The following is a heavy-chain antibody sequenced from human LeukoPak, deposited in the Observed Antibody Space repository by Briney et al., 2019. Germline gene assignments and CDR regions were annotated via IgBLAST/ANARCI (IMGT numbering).Heavy chain of an antibody. V-gene: IGHV3-15*01. Sequence: GGSLRLSCAASGFTFSNAWMSWVRQAPGKGLEWVGRIKSKTDGGTTDYAAPVKGRFAISRDDSKNTLYLQMNSLRAEDTAVYYCARERGGSLTPGFIDYWGQGTLVTVSS. CDR3: ARERGGSLTPGFIDY. D-gene: IGHD1-26*01. J-gene: IGHJ4*02. CDR1: GFTFSNAW. CDR2: IKSKTDGGTT.